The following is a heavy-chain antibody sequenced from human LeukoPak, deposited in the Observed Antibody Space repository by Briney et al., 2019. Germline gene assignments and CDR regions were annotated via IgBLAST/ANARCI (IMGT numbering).Heavy chain of an antibody. CDR3: AREGVYDSWDY. Sequence: PGGSPRLSCAASGFTFSSYEINWVRQAPGKGLVWVSYISSSGSTIYYADSVKGRFTISRDNAKNSLYLQMNSLRAEDTAVYYCAREGVYDSWDYWGQGTLVTVSS. CDR1: GFTFSSYE. V-gene: IGHV3-48*03. D-gene: IGHD3-3*01. CDR2: ISSSGSTI. J-gene: IGHJ4*02.